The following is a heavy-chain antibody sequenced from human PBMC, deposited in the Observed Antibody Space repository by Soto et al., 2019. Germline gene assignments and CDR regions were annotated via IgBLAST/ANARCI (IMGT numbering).Heavy chain of an antibody. J-gene: IGHJ3*02. V-gene: IGHV1-69*13. CDR3: ASDFRYCISTSCYGIDAFDI. Sequence: GASVKVSCKASGGTFSSYAISWVRQAPGQGLEWMGGIIPIFGTANYAQKFQGRVTITADESTSTAYMELSSLRSEDTAVYYCASDFRYCISTSCYGIDAFDIWGQGTMVTVSS. D-gene: IGHD2-2*01. CDR2: IIPIFGTA. CDR1: GGTFSSYA.